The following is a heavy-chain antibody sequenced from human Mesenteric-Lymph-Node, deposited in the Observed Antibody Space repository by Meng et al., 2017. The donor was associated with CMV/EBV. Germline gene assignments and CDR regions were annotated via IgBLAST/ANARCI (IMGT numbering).Heavy chain of an antibody. Sequence: GESLKISCAASGITFSSHAMHWVRQAPGKGLEWVAVISYDGSNEYYADSVKGRFTIFRDNSKNTLFLQMNSLRADDTAVYYCARVGIDFWSGSYYFDHWGQGTLVTVSS. CDR2: ISYDGSNE. V-gene: IGHV3-30*04. D-gene: IGHD3-3*01. CDR1: GITFSSHA. J-gene: IGHJ4*02. CDR3: ARVGIDFWSGSYYFDH.